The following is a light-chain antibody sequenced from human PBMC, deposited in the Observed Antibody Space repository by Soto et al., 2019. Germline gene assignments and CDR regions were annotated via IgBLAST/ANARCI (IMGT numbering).Light chain of an antibody. CDR2: EGS. J-gene: IGLJ3*02. V-gene: IGLV2-23*01. CDR3: GSYAGSSWV. Sequence: QSVLTQPASVSGSPGQSITISCTGTSSDVGSYNLVSWYQQHPGKAPKLMIYEGSKRPSGVSNRFSGSKSGNTASLTISGLQAEDEGDYCCGSYAGSSWVFGGGTKLTVL. CDR1: SSDVGSYNL.